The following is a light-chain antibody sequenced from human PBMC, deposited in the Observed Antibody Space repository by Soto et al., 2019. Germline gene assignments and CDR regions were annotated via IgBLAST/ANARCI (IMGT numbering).Light chain of an antibody. CDR3: QQYHTSSIT. V-gene: IGKV1-39*01. CDR1: QSISSY. CDR2: AAS. J-gene: IGKJ5*01. Sequence: DIQMTQSPSSLSASVGDRVTITCRASQSISSYLNWYQQKPGKAPKLLIYAASSLQSGVPSRFSGSGSGTDFTLTISSLQPEDFATYYCQQYHTSSITFGQGTRLEIK.